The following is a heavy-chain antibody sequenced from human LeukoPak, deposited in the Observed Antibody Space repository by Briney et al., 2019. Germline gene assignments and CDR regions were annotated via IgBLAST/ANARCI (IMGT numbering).Heavy chain of an antibody. D-gene: IGHD6-19*01. CDR2: ILFDGSNK. CDR3: ARVVAGSVYKNGKDV. J-gene: IGHJ6*02. Sequence: PGRSLRLSCAASGFTFSTYVMHWVRQAPGKGLQWVAVILFDGSNKYYADSVKGRFIISRDNSKNTLYLQMNSLTAEDTAVYYCARVVAGSVYKNGKDVWGQGTTVTVSS. CDR1: GFTFSTYV. V-gene: IGHV3-30*01.